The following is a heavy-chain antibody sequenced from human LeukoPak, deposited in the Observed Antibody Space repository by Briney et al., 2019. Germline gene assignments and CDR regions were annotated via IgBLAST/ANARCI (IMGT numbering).Heavy chain of an antibody. V-gene: IGHV4-31*03. J-gene: IGHJ3*02. CDR2: IYYSGST. CDR1: GGSISSDDYC. CDR3: AKSREEIRGLDAFDI. Sequence: SQTLSLTCSVSGGSISSDDYCWNWIRQHPGKDLEWIRYIYYSGSTYYNPSLKSRVALSVDTSKNQFSLKLSSLTAADTAVYYCAKSREEIRGLDAFDIWGQGTMVAVSS. D-gene: IGHD5-24*01.